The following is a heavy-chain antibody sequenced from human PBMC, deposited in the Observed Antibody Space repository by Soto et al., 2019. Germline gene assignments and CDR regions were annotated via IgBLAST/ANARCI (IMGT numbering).Heavy chain of an antibody. Sequence: GGSLRLSCAASGFTFSSYGMHWVRQAPGKGLEWEAVISYDGSNKYYADSVKGRFTISRDNSKNTLYLQMNSLRAEDTAVYYCAKDPYYDRSGYLADKFYYRGQGTLVTVSS. V-gene: IGHV3-30*18. CDR1: GFTFSSYG. D-gene: IGHD3-22*01. CDR3: AKDPYYDRSGYLADKFYY. CDR2: ISYDGSNK. J-gene: IGHJ4*02.